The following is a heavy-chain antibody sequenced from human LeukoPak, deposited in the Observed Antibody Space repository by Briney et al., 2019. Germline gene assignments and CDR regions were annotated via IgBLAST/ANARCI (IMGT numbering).Heavy chain of an antibody. J-gene: IGHJ4*02. D-gene: IGHD6-19*01. Sequence: ASVKVSCKASGYTFTGYYMHWVRQAPGQGLEWMGWINPNSGGTNYAQKFQGRVTMTRDTSISTAYMELSRLRSDDTAVYYCAREGSSGWYDHFDYWDQGTLVTVSS. CDR2: INPNSGGT. V-gene: IGHV1-2*02. CDR3: AREGSSGWYDHFDY. CDR1: GYTFTGYY.